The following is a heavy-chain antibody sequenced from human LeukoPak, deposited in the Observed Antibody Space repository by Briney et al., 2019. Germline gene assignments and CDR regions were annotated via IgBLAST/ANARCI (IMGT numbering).Heavy chain of an antibody. V-gene: IGHV3-21*01. CDR1: GFTFSSYS. Sequence: GGSLRLSCAASGFTFSSYSMNWVRQAPGKGLEWVSSIGSSSSYIYYADSVKGRFTISRDNAKNSLYLQMNSLRAEDTAVYYCARNKVGAIDYYYYGMDVWGQGTTVTVSS. CDR2: IGSSSSYI. CDR3: ARNKVGAIDYYYYGMDV. J-gene: IGHJ6*02. D-gene: IGHD1-26*01.